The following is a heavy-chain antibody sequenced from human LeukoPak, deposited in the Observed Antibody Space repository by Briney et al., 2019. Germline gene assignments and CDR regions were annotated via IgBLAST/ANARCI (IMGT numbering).Heavy chain of an antibody. V-gene: IGHV4-34*01. J-gene: IGHJ5*02. Sequence: SETLSLTCAVYGGSFSGYYWSWIRQPPGKGLEWIGEINHSGSTNYNPSLKSRVTISVDTSKNQFSLKQSSVTAADTAVYYCARGPDNWFDPWGQGTLVTVSS. CDR2: INHSGST. CDR1: GGSFSGYY. CDR3: ARGPDNWFDP.